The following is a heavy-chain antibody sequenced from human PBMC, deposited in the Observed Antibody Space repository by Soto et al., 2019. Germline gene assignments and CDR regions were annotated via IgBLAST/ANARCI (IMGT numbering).Heavy chain of an antibody. D-gene: IGHD2-2*01. CDR3: ARDRASRGMDV. CDR1: GYTVSSNY. V-gene: IGHV3-53*01. J-gene: IGHJ6*02. CDR2: IYSSGST. Sequence: EVQLVESGGSLIQPGGSLRLSCAASGYTVSSNYMSWVRQAPGKGLEWVSVIYSSGSTYYADSVRGRFTISRDNSKNTVFLQMNSLRVEDTAVYYCARDRASRGMDVWGQGTTVTVSS.